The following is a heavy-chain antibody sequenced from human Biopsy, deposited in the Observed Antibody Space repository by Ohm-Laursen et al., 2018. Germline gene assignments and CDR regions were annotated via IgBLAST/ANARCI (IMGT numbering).Heavy chain of an antibody. D-gene: IGHD3-16*01. Sequence: SETLSLTCEVYGKTFSDYYWSWIRQPPGKGLEWIGEINHRGSASYNPSLKSRITVLVDTSKNQFSLKLRSVSAADTAVYFCARALDYYDPYYYYAKDVWGQGTSVTVSS. CDR2: INHRGSA. CDR1: GKTFSDYY. J-gene: IGHJ6*02. CDR3: ARALDYYDPYYYYAKDV. V-gene: IGHV4-34*01.